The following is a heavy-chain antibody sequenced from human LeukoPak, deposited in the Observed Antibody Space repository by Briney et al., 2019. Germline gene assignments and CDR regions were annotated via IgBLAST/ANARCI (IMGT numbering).Heavy chain of an antibody. CDR1: GYSFTSYW. CDR2: IYPGDSDT. Sequence: GESLKISCKGSGYSFTSYWIGWVRQMPGKGLEWMGIIYPGDSDTRYSPSFRGQVTISADKSISTAYLQWSSLKASDTAMYYCARTSRGYSYGRNFDYWGQGTLVTVSS. CDR3: ARTSRGYSYGRNFDY. V-gene: IGHV5-51*01. J-gene: IGHJ4*02. D-gene: IGHD5-18*01.